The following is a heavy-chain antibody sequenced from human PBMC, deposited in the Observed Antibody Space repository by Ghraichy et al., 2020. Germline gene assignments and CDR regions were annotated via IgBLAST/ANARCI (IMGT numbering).Heavy chain of an antibody. Sequence: GGRAPGKGREGVGRIKSKTDGGTTDYAAPVKGRFTISRDDSKNTLYLQMNSLKTEDTAVYYCTTSGKWWDPVDYWGQGTLVTVSS. D-gene: IGHD2-8*01. CDR2: IKSKTDGGTT. J-gene: IGHJ4*02. CDR3: TTSGKWWDPVDY. V-gene: IGHV3-15*07.